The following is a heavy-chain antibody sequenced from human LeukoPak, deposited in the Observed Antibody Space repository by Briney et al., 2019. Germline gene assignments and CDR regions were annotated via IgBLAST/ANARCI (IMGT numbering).Heavy chain of an antibody. D-gene: IGHD6-6*01. J-gene: IGHJ4*02. CDR3: ARGEQLVVN. CDR1: GFTFSSYW. CDR2: IKQERREK. Sequence: GVSLRLSCAASGFTFSSYWMSWVRQAPGRGLEWVANIKQERREKYYVDTVKGRFTISRDNAKNSLYLQMNSVRAEDTAVYYCARGEQLVVNWGQGTLVTVSS. V-gene: IGHV3-7*01.